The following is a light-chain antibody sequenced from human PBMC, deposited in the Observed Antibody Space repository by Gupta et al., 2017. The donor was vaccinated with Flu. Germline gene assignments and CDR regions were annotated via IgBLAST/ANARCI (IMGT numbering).Light chain of an antibody. V-gene: IGKV3D-15*01. Sequence: EIMLTQSPATLSVSPGERATLSFSASQSVSSNLAWYQQKPGQAPRLLIYGASTRATGIPDRFSGSGSGTEFTLTISSLQAEDFAVYYCQQYNNWPLTFGQGTKVEIK. CDR2: GAS. CDR3: QQYNNWPLT. CDR1: QSVSSN. J-gene: IGKJ1*01.